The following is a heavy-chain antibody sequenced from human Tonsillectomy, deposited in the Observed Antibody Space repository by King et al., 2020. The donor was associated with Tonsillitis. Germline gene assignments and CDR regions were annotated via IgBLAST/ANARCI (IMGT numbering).Heavy chain of an antibody. Sequence: VQLVESGGGLVKPGGSLRLSCAASGFTFSNAWMNWVRQAPGKGLEWVGRIKSKTDGGSSDYGASVKGRFTISRDDSKKTLYMQRNSLKTEDTAVYYCATVGVAVAGTLSFHYWGQGTLVTVSS. CDR3: ATVGVAVAGTLSFHY. D-gene: IGHD6-19*01. CDR2: IKSKTDGGSS. J-gene: IGHJ4*02. CDR1: GFTFSNAW. V-gene: IGHV3-15*07.